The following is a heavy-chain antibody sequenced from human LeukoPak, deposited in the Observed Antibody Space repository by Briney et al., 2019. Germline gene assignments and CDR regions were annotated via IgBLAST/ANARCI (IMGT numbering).Heavy chain of an antibody. CDR1: GYTFSSSY. CDR3: ARQFGSGPTAEYFQH. J-gene: IGHJ1*01. CDR2: INPSGGST. V-gene: IGHV1-46*01. D-gene: IGHD2-15*01. Sequence: GASVKVSCKASGYTFSSSYIHWVRQAPGQGLEWMGIINPSGGSTSYAQKFQGRVTMTRDMSTSTVHMELSSLRSEDTAVYYCARQFGSGPTAEYFQHWGQGTPVTVSS.